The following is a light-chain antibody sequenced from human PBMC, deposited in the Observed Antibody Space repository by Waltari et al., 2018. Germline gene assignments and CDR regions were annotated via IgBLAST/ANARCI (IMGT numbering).Light chain of an antibody. CDR3: QHYVRLPVT. V-gene: IGKV3-20*01. Sequence: EIVLTQSTGTLSLSPGERATLSCGASQSVCRSLAWYQQQPGRAPRLLLYDASSRATGSPDRFSGSGFGTDFSLTISRLEPEDFAVYYCQHYVRLPVTFGQGTKLEIK. CDR2: DAS. CDR1: QSVCRS. J-gene: IGKJ1*01.